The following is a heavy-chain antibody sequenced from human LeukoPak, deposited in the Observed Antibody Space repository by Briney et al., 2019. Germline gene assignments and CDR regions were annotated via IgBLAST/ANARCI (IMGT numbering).Heavy chain of an antibody. CDR2: ISGIGGRT. Sequence: GGSLRLSCAASGFSFSSYAMSWVRQAPGKGLEWVSAISGIGGRTYYAESVKGRFTISRDNSKNTLYLQMNSLRAEDTAVYYCAKEGFYRDSSGYNPWGQGTLVTVSS. CDR3: AKEGFYRDSSGYNP. CDR1: GFSFSSYA. J-gene: IGHJ5*02. D-gene: IGHD3-22*01. V-gene: IGHV3-23*01.